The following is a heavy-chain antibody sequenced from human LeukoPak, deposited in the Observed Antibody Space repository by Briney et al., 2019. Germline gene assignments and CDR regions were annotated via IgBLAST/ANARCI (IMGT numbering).Heavy chain of an antibody. CDR2: ISAYNGNT. V-gene: IGHV1-18*01. J-gene: IGHJ4*02. D-gene: IGHD2-15*01. CDR1: GYTFTSYG. CDR3: ARDNKLVVVVAASDY. Sequence: ASVKVSCKASGYTFTSYGISWVRQAPGQGLEWMGWISAYNGNTNYAQKLQGRVTMTTDTSTSTAYMELRSPRSDDTAVYYCARDNKLVVVVAASDYWGQGTLVTVSS.